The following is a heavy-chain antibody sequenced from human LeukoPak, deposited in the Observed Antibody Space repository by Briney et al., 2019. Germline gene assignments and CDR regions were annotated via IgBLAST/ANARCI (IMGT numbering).Heavy chain of an antibody. CDR2: IYHSGSA. CDR3: ARHPYRHYGY. V-gene: IGHV4-59*08. CDR1: GGSISSYY. D-gene: IGHD4-11*01. J-gene: IGHJ4*02. Sequence: SETLSLTCTVSGGSISSYYWSWVRQPPGKGPEWIGYIYHSGSANYNPSLKSRGTISVDTSRKQFSLKLPSVTAADTAVYYCARHPYRHYGYWGQGTLVTVSS.